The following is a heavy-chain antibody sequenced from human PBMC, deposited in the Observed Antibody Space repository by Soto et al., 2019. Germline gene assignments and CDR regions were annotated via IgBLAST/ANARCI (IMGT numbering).Heavy chain of an antibody. CDR3: AKDYDYGDSLPFDY. Sequence: EVQLLEAGGGLVQPGGSLRLSCAASGFSFRNYGMSWVRQAPGKGLEWLSAIIGNGDTAYYADSVRGRFTISRDNSKKPLYLQLNDLGAEDTAIYYCAKDYDYGDSLPFDYWGQGTLVTVSS. CDR1: GFSFRNYG. D-gene: IGHD4-17*01. CDR2: IIGNGDTA. J-gene: IGHJ4*02. V-gene: IGHV3-23*01.